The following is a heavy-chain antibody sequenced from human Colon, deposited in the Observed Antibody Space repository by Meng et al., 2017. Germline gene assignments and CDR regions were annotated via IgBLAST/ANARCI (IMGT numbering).Heavy chain of an antibody. D-gene: IGHD3-16*01. Sequence: GESLKISCAASGFPFSTYEMNRVRQAPGKGLEWISYINTRGNIRYYADSLKGRFTVSRDNAKNSLYLQMNSLRAEDTAIYYCARMGVGTMDPYSFDMWGQGTMVTVSS. CDR1: GFPFSTYE. CDR2: INTRGNIR. J-gene: IGHJ3*02. CDR3: ARMGVGTMDPYSFDM. V-gene: IGHV3-48*03.